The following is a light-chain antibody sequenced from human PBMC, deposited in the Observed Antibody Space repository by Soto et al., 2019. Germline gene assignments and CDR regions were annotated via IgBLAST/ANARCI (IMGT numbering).Light chain of an antibody. V-gene: IGLV1-44*01. CDR2: SDD. Sequence: QAVVTQPPSASATPGQRVTISCSGSTSNIGGKSVTWYQQIPGAAPKVVIHSDDQRPSGVPDRFSGSKSGTSASLAINAVQSEDEADYFCSSWDDSLTVVFGGGTKVTVL. CDR3: SSWDDSLTVV. J-gene: IGLJ2*01. CDR1: TSNIGGKS.